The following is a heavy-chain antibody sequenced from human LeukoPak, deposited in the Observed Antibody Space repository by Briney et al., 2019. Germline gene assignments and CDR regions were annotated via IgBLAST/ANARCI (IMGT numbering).Heavy chain of an antibody. CDR3: ARRGAGSGGLDY. CDR1: GFSFSLYA. V-gene: IGHV3-23*01. Sequence: GGSLRLSCAASGFSFSLYAMNWVRQAPGKGLEWVSTIIETGASPYYADSVRGRFTVSRDSSKNMFYLQMNSLRAEDTAIYYCARRGAGSGGLDYWGQGTLVTVSS. J-gene: IGHJ4*02. D-gene: IGHD6-19*01. CDR2: IIETGASP.